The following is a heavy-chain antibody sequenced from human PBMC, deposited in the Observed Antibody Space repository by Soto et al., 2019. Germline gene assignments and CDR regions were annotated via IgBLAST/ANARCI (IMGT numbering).Heavy chain of an antibody. D-gene: IGHD2-21*01. Sequence: LALRGTGSGGSISRGGYYWSWIRQHPGTGLEWIGYIYYSGSTYYNPSLKSRVTISVDASKNPFSLKLSSVTAADTAVYYCARDRVNYYYRMDVCGHGTTVTVSS. V-gene: IGHV4-31*03. CDR2: IYYSGST. CDR3: ARDRVNYYYRMDV. J-gene: IGHJ6*02. CDR1: GGSISRGGYY.